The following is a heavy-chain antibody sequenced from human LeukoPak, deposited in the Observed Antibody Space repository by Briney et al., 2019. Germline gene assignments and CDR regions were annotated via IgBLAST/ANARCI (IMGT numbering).Heavy chain of an antibody. D-gene: IGHD3-22*01. J-gene: IGHJ4*02. Sequence: ASVNVSCETSGYTFTSYYMHWVRQAPGQGLEWMGIINPSSGTTTYAQKSQGRVTMTRDTSTSTVYMEVSSLRSEDTAMYYCARAIGSSWYSTLDYWGQGILVAVSS. CDR3: ARAIGSSWYSTLDY. CDR1: GYTFTSYY. V-gene: IGHV1-46*01. CDR2: INPSSGTT.